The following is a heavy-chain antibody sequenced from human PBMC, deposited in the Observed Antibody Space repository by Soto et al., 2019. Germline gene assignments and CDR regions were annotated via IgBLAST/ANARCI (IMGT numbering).Heavy chain of an antibody. CDR1: GGTFSSYA. Sequence: QVQLVQSGAEVKKPGSSVKVSCKASGGTFSSYAISWVRQAPGQGLEWMGGIIPILGSANYAQKFQDRVTITADESTTITNMELSSLRSEDAAVYYRASRERVDAFDIWGQGTMVTVSS. V-gene: IGHV1-69*01. D-gene: IGHD1-26*01. CDR2: IIPILGSA. CDR3: ASRERVDAFDI. J-gene: IGHJ3*02.